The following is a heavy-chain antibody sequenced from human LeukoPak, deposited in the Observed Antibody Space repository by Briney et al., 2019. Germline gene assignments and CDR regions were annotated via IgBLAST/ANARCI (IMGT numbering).Heavy chain of an antibody. CDR3: ARASSSWYYFDY. Sequence: GGSLRLSCAASGFTFSSYEMNWVRQAPGKGLEWVANIKQDGSEKYYVDSVKGRFTISRDNAKNSLYLQMNSLRAEDTAVYYCARASSSWYYFDYWGQGTLVTVSS. J-gene: IGHJ4*02. D-gene: IGHD6-13*01. V-gene: IGHV3-7*01. CDR2: IKQDGSEK. CDR1: GFTFSSYE.